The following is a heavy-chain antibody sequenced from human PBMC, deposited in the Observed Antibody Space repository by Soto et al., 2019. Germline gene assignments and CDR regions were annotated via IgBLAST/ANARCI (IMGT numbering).Heavy chain of an antibody. CDR3: ARGAEMSTLTQWFDP. Sequence: VQLVESGGGLVKPGGSLRLSCAASGFTFSDYYMTWIRQAPGKGLEWLAYISRDGNAIFYADSVNGRFTISRDNAKNSLFLQMDDLRAEDTGMFFCARGAEMSTLTQWFDPWGQGTLVIVSS. CDR2: ISRDGNAI. CDR1: GFTFSDYY. V-gene: IGHV3-11*01. J-gene: IGHJ5*02.